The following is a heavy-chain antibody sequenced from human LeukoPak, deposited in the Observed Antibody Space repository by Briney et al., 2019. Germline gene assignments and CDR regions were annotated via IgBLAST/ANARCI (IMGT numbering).Heavy chain of an antibody. V-gene: IGHV4-39*02. CDR3: ARDSICTSTSCFNAFDI. CDR2: IYYSGST. J-gene: IGHJ3*02. Sequence: SETLSLTCTVSGGSVSSSSYYWGWIRQPPGKGLEWVVSIYYSGSTYYNPSLKSRVTISVDTSKNQFSLKLSSVTAADTAVYYCARDSICTSTSCFNAFDIWGQGTMVTVSS. D-gene: IGHD2-2*01. CDR1: GGSVSSSSYY.